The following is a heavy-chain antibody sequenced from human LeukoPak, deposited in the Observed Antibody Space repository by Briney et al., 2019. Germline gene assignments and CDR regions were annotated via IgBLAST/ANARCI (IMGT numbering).Heavy chain of an antibody. D-gene: IGHD4-17*01. Sequence: ASVKVSCKASGYTFTGYYMHWVRQAPGQGLEWMGWISAYNGNTNYAQKLQGRVTMTTDTSTSTAYMELRSLRSDDTAVYYCARAFGTTVTDNFDYWGQGTLVTVSS. CDR1: GYTFTGYY. CDR2: ISAYNGNT. J-gene: IGHJ4*02. V-gene: IGHV1-18*04. CDR3: ARAFGTTVTDNFDY.